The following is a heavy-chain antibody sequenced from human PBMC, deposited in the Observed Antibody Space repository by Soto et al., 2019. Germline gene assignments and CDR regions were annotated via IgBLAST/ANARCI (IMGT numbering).Heavy chain of an antibody. D-gene: IGHD4-17*01. CDR1: GGSIISSSYY. Sequence: QLQLQESGPGLVKPSETLSLTCTVSGGSIISSSYYWGWIRQPPGKGLEWIGGTYYSGSTYYNPSIKSRVTISVDTSKNQSSLTLSSVTAADTAVYYCASSRNDYGGNSGFDYWGQGTLVTVSS. V-gene: IGHV4-39*01. J-gene: IGHJ4*02. CDR2: TYYSGST. CDR3: ASSRNDYGGNSGFDY.